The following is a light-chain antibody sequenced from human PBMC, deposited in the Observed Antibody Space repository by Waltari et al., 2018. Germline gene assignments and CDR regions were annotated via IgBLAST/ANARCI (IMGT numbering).Light chain of an antibody. CDR3: QVWDSSTDHSWV. Sequence: SYVLTQPPTVSVAPGETARITCGGDKLVYKSVHRYQQRPGRAPVLVISYDHDRPSGIPERFSGSKSGNTATLTIIRVEAGDAADYYCQVWDSSTDHSWVFGGGTRLTVL. V-gene: IGLV3-21*04. CDR1: KLVYKS. CDR2: YDH. J-gene: IGLJ3*02.